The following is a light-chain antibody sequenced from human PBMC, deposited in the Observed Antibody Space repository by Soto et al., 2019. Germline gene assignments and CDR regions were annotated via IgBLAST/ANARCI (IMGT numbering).Light chain of an antibody. CDR1: SSDVGSYDY. Sequence: QSVLTQPASVSGSPGQSIAISCTGTSSDVGSYDYVSWYQQHPDKAPKLMIYEVTQRPSGVSNRFSGSKSGNTASLTISGLQVEDEADYYCSSHTSVNTRFFGTGTKVTVL. CDR3: SSHTSVNTRF. J-gene: IGLJ1*01. V-gene: IGLV2-14*01. CDR2: EVT.